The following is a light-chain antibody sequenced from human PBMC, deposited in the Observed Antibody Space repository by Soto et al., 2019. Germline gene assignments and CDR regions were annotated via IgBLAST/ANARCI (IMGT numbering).Light chain of an antibody. CDR3: QRYNWYPYS. V-gene: IGKV1-5*03. J-gene: IGKJ2*03. CDR2: RAS. Sequence: DIQMTQSPSTLSASVGDRVTITCRASQSISSWLAWYQQKPGEAPKLLIYRASILESGVPSRFSGSGSGTEFTLTISSPQPDDFATYYCQRYNWYPYSFGQGTKLEIK. CDR1: QSISSW.